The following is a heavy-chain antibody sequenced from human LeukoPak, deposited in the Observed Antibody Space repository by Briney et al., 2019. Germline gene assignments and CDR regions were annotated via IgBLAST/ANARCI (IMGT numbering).Heavy chain of an antibody. V-gene: IGHV1-69*05. CDR2: IIPIFGTA. CDR3: VRVTRGSSSALDYFDY. J-gene: IGHJ4*02. Sequence: SVKLSCKASGGTFSSYAISWVRQAPGQGLEWMGGIIPIFGTANYAQKFQGRVTITTDESTSTAYMELSSLRSEDTAVYYCVRVTRGSSSALDYFDYLGQGTLVTVSS. D-gene: IGHD6-6*01. CDR1: GGTFSSYA.